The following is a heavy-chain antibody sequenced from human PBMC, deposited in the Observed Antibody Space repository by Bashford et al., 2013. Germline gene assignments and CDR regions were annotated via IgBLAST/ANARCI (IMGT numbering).Heavy chain of an antibody. J-gene: IGHJ4*02. CDR3: ARVNDAEDYGNSDYYFPNY. CDR1: GGDFSSYT. D-gene: IGHD3-22*01. V-gene: IGHV1-69*02. Sequence: VASVKVSCKASGGDFSSYTFTWVRQAPGQGLEWMGRLNPFLDMPDYAQKFQGRVTLTSDTSTSTVYMELGSLTSEDTAVYYCARVNDAEDYGNSDYYFPNYWGQGSLVTVSS. CDR2: LNPFLDMP.